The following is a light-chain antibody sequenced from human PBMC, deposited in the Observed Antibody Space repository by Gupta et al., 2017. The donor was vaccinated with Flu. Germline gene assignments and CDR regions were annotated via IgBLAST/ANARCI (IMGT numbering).Light chain of an antibody. CDR1: DIGGKS. CDR3: QVWDSNSGRV. CDR2: DDD. J-gene: IGLJ3*02. Sequence: SFVLTQPPLVSVVPGQTARITCGGSDIGGKSVHWYLRRSGQAPLLVVNDDDDRPSGIPERVSGSKSGNTATLTLSRVEAGDEDDYYCQVWDSNSGRVFGGGTKLTVL. V-gene: IGLV3-21*02.